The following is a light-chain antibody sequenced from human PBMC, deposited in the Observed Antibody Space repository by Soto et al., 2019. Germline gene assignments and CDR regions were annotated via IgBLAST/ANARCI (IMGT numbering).Light chain of an antibody. CDR1: KLGDKF. V-gene: IGLV3-1*01. Sequence: SYELTQPPSVSVSPGQTASIACSGDKLGDKFTFWYQQKPGQSPVVVIYQTDKRPSGIPERFSGSKSGDTATLTISGTQAMDEAAYYCQTWDSGTVIFGGGTKLTVL. CDR3: QTWDSGTVI. J-gene: IGLJ2*01. CDR2: QTD.